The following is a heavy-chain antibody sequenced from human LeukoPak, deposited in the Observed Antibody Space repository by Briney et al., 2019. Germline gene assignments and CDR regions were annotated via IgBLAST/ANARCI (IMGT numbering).Heavy chain of an antibody. J-gene: IGHJ3*02. CDR2: IDSGGST. V-gene: IGHV3-53*01. Sequence: GGSLRLSCAASGFTVSTNYMSWVRQAPGKGLEWVSIIDSGGSTYYADSVKGRFTISRDNSKNKLYLQMNSLRAEDTAVYYCATKFGKLVMDAFDIWGQGTRVTVSS. CDR1: GFTVSTNY. D-gene: IGHD3-10*01. CDR3: ATKFGKLVMDAFDI.